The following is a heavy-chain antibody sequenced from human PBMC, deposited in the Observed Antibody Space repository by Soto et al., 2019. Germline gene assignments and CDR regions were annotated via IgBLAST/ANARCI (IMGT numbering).Heavy chain of an antibody. J-gene: IGHJ6*02. CDR1: GYTFCSYY. CDR3: ARNTVTSLTPYQGFYYYGMDV. V-gene: IGHV5-51*01. CDR2: IHPGDSDT. Sequence: GESLKISGKDSGYTFCSYYIAWVRQMPGKGLEWMGIIHPGDSDTRHSPSFQGQVTMSADRSINTDYLQWSSLNASDTAIYYCARNTVTSLTPYQGFYYYGMDVWGQGTTVTVSS. D-gene: IGHD2-2*01.